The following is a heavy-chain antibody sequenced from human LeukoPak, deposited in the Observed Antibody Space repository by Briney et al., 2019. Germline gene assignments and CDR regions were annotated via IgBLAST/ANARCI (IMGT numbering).Heavy chain of an antibody. CDR1: GGTFSSYA. CDR2: IIPIFGTA. J-gene: IGHJ4*02. CDR3: ATIRWSVGATRDY. V-gene: IGHV1-69*06. D-gene: IGHD1-26*01. Sequence: GASVKVSCKASGGTFSSYAISWVRQAPGQGLEWMGGIIPIFGTANYAQKFQGRVTITADKSTSTAYMELSSLRSEDTAAYYCATIRWSVGATRDYWGQGTLVTVSS.